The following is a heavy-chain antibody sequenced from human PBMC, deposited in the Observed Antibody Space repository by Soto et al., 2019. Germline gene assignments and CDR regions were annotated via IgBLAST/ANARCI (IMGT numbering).Heavy chain of an antibody. D-gene: IGHD5-12*01. Sequence: SVKVSIKASGGTFSSFGISWVRQAPGQGLEWMGVIIPVFGRPNYAQRFRGRLTITADESTNTSYMELIDLTSEDTAVYYCAREESGYDFWGQGTQVTVSS. CDR2: IIPVFGRP. V-gene: IGHV1-69*13. CDR3: AREESGYDF. CDR1: GGTFSSFG. J-gene: IGHJ1*01.